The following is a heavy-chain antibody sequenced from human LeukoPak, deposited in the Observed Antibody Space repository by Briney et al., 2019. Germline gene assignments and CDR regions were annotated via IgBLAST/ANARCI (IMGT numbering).Heavy chain of an antibody. D-gene: IGHD2-2*01. V-gene: IGHV1-3*01. Sequence: ASFNVSCKASGYTFTGYAMHWVRQAPGQRLEWMGWVNAGNGNTKYSQKFQGRVTITRDTSASTAYMELSSLRSEDTAVYYCAREDSSTSCYDCYYYYGMDVWGQGTTVTVSS. CDR1: GYTFTGYA. J-gene: IGHJ6*02. CDR3: AREDSSTSCYDCYYYYGMDV. CDR2: VNAGNGNT.